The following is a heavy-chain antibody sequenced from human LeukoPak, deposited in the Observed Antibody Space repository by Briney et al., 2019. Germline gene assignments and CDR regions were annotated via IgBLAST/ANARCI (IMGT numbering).Heavy chain of an antibody. D-gene: IGHD6-13*01. Sequence: ASVKVSCKASGYTFTSYGISWVRQAPGQGREWMGWISAYNGNTNYAQKLQGRVTMTTDTSTSTAYMELRSLRSDDTAVYYCARLPGLYSSSWYVWFDYWGQGTLVTVSS. CDR2: ISAYNGNT. CDR3: ARLPGLYSSSWYVWFDY. CDR1: GYTFTSYG. V-gene: IGHV1-18*01. J-gene: IGHJ4*02.